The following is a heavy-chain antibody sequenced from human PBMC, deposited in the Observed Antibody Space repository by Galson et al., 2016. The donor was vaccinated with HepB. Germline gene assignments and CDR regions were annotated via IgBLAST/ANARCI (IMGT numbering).Heavy chain of an antibody. V-gene: IGHV4-31*03. J-gene: IGHJ4*02. CDR1: GGSISSSNYY. D-gene: IGHD4-17*01. CDR3: ARDRGPYDYGDYGATFDF. Sequence: TLSLTCTVSGGSISSSNYYWSWIRQHPGKGLEWIGYIYYSGSTYYNPSLKSRVTISVDTSKNQFSLKLSSVTAADTAVYSCARDRGPYDYGDYGATFDFWGQGTLVTVSS. CDR2: IYYSGST.